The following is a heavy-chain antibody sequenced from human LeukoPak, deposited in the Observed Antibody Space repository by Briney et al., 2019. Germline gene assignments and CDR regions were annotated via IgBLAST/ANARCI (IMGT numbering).Heavy chain of an antibody. CDR3: ARDVIPARYYYDSSGYPKGDY. V-gene: IGHV3-11*01. CDR2: ISSSGSTI. J-gene: IGHJ4*02. Sequence: GGSLRLSCAASGFTFSDYYMSWIRQAPGKGLEWVSYISSSGSTIYYADSVKGRFTISRDNAKNSLYLQMNSLRAEDTAVYYCARDVIPARYYYDSSGYPKGDYWGQGTLVTVSS. CDR1: GFTFSDYY. D-gene: IGHD3-22*01.